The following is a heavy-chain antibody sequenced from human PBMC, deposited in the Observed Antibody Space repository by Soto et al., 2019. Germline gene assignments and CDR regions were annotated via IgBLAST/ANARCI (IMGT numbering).Heavy chain of an antibody. Sequence: QVQLVQSGAEVKKPGASVKVSCKASGYTFTSYGIIWVRQAPGQGLEWMGWINPYNGNTKYAQKVQGRVTMTTDTSTSTAYMELTSLRSDDTAVYYCAKGAGREPEYYSDYWGQGTLVTVSS. CDR2: INPYNGNT. D-gene: IGHD1-26*01. J-gene: IGHJ4*02. CDR1: GYTFTSYG. CDR3: AKGAGREPEYYSDY. V-gene: IGHV1-18*01.